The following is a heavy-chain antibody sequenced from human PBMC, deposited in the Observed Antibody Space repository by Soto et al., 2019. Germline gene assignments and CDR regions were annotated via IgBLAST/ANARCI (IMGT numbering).Heavy chain of an antibody. CDR1: GFSLSTSGVG. V-gene: IGHV2-5*02. J-gene: IGHJ4*02. CDR2: IYWDDDK. Sequence: QITLKESGPTLEKPTQTLTLTCTFSGFSLSTSGVGVGWIRQPPGKALEWLAVIYWDDDKPYSPSLKSRLTITKYPSKNQIFLTRTNMDPVDTATYYCAHRCDFSGELGYWGQGTLVTVSS. D-gene: IGHD3-3*01. CDR3: AHRCDFSGELGY.